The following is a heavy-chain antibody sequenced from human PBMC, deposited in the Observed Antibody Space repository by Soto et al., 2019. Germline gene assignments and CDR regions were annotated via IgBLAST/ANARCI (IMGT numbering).Heavy chain of an antibody. V-gene: IGHV3-33*01. CDR1: GFTFSSYG. Sequence: QVQLVESGGGVVQPGRSLRLSCAASGFTFSSYGMHWVRQAPGKGLEWVAVIWYDGSNKYYADSVKGRFTISRDNSKNPLYLQMNSLRAEDTAVYYCARDLYDSSGYYYYWGQGTLVTVSS. CDR3: ARDLYDSSGYYYY. D-gene: IGHD3-22*01. J-gene: IGHJ4*02. CDR2: IWYDGSNK.